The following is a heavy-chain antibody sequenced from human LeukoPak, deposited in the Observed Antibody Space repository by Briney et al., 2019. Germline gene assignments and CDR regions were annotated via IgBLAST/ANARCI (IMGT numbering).Heavy chain of an antibody. D-gene: IGHD3-22*01. V-gene: IGHV3-21*01. CDR2: ISTSSSYI. CDR1: GFTFSSYS. CDR3: AKSNGYGLIDI. Sequence: GGSLRLSCAASGFTFSSYSMNWVRQAPGKGLEWVSCISTSSSYIYYADSVKGRFTISRDNAKNSLYLQMNSLRAEDTAVYYCAKSNGYGLIDIWGQGTMVTVSS. J-gene: IGHJ3*02.